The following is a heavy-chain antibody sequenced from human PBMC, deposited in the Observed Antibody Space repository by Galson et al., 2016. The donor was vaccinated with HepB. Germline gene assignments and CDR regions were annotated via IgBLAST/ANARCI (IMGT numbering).Heavy chain of an antibody. Sequence: PALVKPTQTLTLTCSVSGLSLSSTGLCVNWIRQPPGKALEWLGFIDWDGDEYYSPSLKARPTISRDTSKNQVVLTMTDMDPVDTATYFCARSQWFGDSLYTGWFDPWGQGVQVTVSS. D-gene: IGHD3-10*01. V-gene: IGHV2-70*01. J-gene: IGHJ5*02. CDR3: ARSQWFGDSLYTGWFDP. CDR1: GLSLSSTGLC. CDR2: IDWDGDE.